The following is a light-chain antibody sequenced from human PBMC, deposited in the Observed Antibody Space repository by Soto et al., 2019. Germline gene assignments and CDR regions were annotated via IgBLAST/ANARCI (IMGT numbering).Light chain of an antibody. CDR3: LLSYSGARV. CDR2: DTN. V-gene: IGLV7-46*01. Sequence: QAVVTQESSLTVSPGGTVTLTCGSSTGAVTSAHYPYWFQQKPGQAPRTPIYDTNNKHSWTPARFSGSLLGGKAALTLSGAQSEDEAEYYCLLSYSGARVFGGGTKVTVL. CDR1: TGAVTSAHY. J-gene: IGLJ3*02.